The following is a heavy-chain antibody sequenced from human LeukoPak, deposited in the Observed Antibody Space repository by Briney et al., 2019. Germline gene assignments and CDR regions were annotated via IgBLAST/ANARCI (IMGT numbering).Heavy chain of an antibody. D-gene: IGHD5-18*01. CDR1: GFTFSNYE. CDR2: ISGSTI. J-gene: IGHJ4*02. V-gene: IGHV3-48*03. CDR3: ARVRSGYSHENYFDY. Sequence: GGSLRLSCAASGFTFSNYEMNWVRQAPGKGLEWVSYISGSTIYYADSVKGRFTISRDNAKDSLYLQMNSLRAEDTAVYYCARVRSGYSHENYFDYWGQGTLVTVSS.